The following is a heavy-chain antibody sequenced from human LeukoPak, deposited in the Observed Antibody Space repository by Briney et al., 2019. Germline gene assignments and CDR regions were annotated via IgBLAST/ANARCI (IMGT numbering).Heavy chain of an antibody. CDR1: GGSISSYY. V-gene: IGHV4-59*01. J-gene: IGHJ5*02. CDR3: AREFLPTSLVRGVNGWFDP. D-gene: IGHD3-10*01. CDR2: IYYSGGT. Sequence: SETLSLTCTVSGGSISSYYWNWIRQPPGRGLEWIGYIYYSGGTNYNPSLMSRVTISVDTSKNQFPLKLSSVTAADTAVYYCAREFLPTSLVRGVNGWFDPWGQGTLVTVSS.